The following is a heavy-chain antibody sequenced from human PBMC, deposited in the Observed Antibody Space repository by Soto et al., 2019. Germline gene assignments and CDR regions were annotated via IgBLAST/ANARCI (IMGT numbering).Heavy chain of an antibody. Sequence: ASVKVSCKASGYTFTSYAMHWVRQAPGQRLEWMGWINAGNGNTKYSQKFQGRVTITRDTSASTAYMELSSLRSEDTAVYYCARARQVLSDYYYGMDVWGQGTTVTVSS. CDR1: GYTFTSYA. V-gene: IGHV1-3*01. CDR3: ARARQVLSDYYYGMDV. D-gene: IGHD6-19*01. J-gene: IGHJ6*02. CDR2: INAGNGNT.